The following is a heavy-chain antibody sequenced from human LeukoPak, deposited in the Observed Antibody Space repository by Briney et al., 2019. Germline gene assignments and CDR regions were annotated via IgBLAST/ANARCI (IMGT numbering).Heavy chain of an antibody. J-gene: IGHJ4*02. D-gene: IGHD3-22*01. Sequence: SETLSLTCTVSGYSISSGYYWGWIRQPPGKGLEWIGSIYHSGSTYYNPSLKSRVTISVDTSKNQFSLKLSSVTAADTAVYYCARYDSSGYYRPPGAFHYWGQGTLVTVSS. V-gene: IGHV4-38-2*02. CDR2: IYHSGST. CDR3: ARYDSSGYYRPPGAFHY. CDR1: GYSISSGYY.